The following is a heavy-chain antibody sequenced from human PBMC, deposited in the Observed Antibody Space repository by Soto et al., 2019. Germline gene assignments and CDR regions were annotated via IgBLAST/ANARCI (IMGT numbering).Heavy chain of an antibody. CDR1: GFTLSSYW. Sequence: GGSLRLSCAASGFTLSSYWMSWVRQAPGKGLEWVANIKQDGSGGSTYYADSVKGRFTISRDNSKNTLYLQMNSLRAEDTAVYYCAKDQDDRRPYPFDIWGQGTMVTVSS. CDR3: AKDQDDRRPYPFDI. J-gene: IGHJ3*02. D-gene: IGHD2-15*01. CDR2: IKQDGSGGST. V-gene: IGHV3-23*01.